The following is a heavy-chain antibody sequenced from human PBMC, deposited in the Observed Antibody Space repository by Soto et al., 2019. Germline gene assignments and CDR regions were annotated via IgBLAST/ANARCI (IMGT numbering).Heavy chain of an antibody. Sequence: SGGSLRLSCAASGFTFSSYGMHWVRQAPGKGLEWVAVISYDGSNKYYADSVKGRFTISRDNSKNTLYLQMNSLRAEDTAVYYCAKGITMIVVDSLDYWGQGTLVTVSS. J-gene: IGHJ4*02. CDR1: GFTFSSYG. D-gene: IGHD3-22*01. CDR3: AKGITMIVVDSLDY. V-gene: IGHV3-30*18. CDR2: ISYDGSNK.